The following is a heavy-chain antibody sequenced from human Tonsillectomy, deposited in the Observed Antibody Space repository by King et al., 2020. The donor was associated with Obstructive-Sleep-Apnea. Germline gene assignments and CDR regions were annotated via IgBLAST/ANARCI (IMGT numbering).Heavy chain of an antibody. Sequence: QLQESGPGLVKPSETLSLTCTVSADSISNYYWSWIRQPPGKGLEWIGYMFYSGNTNYNPSLKSRVTISVDTSKIQFSLRLNSVTAAATAIYYCARHRGVEDYGGYGDYFDYWGQGTLVTVSS. D-gene: IGHD5-12*01. CDR2: MFYSGNT. J-gene: IGHJ4*02. V-gene: IGHV4-59*08. CDR3: ARHRGVEDYGGYGDYFDY. CDR1: ADSISNYY.